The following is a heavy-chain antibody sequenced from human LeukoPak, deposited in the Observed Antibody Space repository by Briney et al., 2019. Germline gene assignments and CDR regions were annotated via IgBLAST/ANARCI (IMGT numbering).Heavy chain of an antibody. D-gene: IGHD6-13*01. CDR2: VYYSGST. Sequence: SETLSLTCTVSGGSIRSYYCSWIRQPPGKGLEWVGYVYYSGSTSYNPSLKSRVTISVDASKNQFSLKLSSVTAADTAVYYCANVPTGFGAAAVTDPWGQGTLVTVSS. J-gene: IGHJ5*02. CDR3: ANVPTGFGAAAVTDP. V-gene: IGHV4-59*08. CDR1: GGSIRSYY.